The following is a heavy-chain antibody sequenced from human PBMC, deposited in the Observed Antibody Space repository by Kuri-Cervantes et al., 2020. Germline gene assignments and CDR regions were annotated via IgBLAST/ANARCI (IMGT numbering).Heavy chain of an antibody. CDR1: GYTFTSYG. Sequence: ASVKVSCKASGYTFTSYGISWVRQAPGQGLEWMGWISAYNGNTNYAQKLQGRVTMTTDTSTSTAYMELRSLRSDDTAVYYCARDASSSWSINYYYYMDVWGKGTTVTVSS. J-gene: IGHJ6*03. V-gene: IGHV1-18*01. CDR3: ARDASSSWSINYYYYMDV. D-gene: IGHD6-13*01. CDR2: ISAYNGNT.